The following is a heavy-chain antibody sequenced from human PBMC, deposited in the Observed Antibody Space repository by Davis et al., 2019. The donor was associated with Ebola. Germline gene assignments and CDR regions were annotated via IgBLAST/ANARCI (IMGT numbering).Heavy chain of an antibody. J-gene: IGHJ5*02. CDR2: IRSKANSYAT. D-gene: IGHD5-18*01. V-gene: IGHV3-73*01. Sequence: GESLKISCAASGFTFSGSAMHWVRQASGKGLEWVGRIRSKANSYATAYAASVKGRFTISRDDSKNTAYLQMNSLKTEDTAVYYCTRHNPAGLGYSYGSYNWFDPWGQGTLVTVSS. CDR1: GFTFSGSA. CDR3: TRHNPAGLGYSYGSYNWFDP.